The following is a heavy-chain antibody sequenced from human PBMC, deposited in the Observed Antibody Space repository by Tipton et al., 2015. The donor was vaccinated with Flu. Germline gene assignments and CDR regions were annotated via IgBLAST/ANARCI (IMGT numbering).Heavy chain of an antibody. Sequence: LRLSCTVSGGSISSYYWSWIRQPAGKGLEWIGRIYYSGSTNYNPSLKSRVTISVDTSKNQFSLKLSSVTAADTAVYYCARLYGDQDAFDIWGQGTMVTVSS. J-gene: IGHJ3*02. V-gene: IGHV4-4*07. D-gene: IGHD4-17*01. CDR2: IYYSGST. CDR3: ARLYGDQDAFDI. CDR1: GGSISSYY.